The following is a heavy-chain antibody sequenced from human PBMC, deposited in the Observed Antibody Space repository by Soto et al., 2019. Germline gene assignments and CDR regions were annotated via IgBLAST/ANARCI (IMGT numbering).Heavy chain of an antibody. CDR2: IKQDGSEK. J-gene: IGHJ5*02. CDR3: ARVLAQVRITIFGVSANWFDP. D-gene: IGHD3-3*01. V-gene: IGHV3-7*01. CDR1: GFTFSSYW. Sequence: GGSLRLSCAASGFTFSSYWMSWVRQAPGKGLEWVANIKQDGSEKYYVDSVKGRFTISRDNAKNSLYLQMNSLRAEDTAVYYCARVLAQVRITIFGVSANWFDPWGQGTLVTVSS.